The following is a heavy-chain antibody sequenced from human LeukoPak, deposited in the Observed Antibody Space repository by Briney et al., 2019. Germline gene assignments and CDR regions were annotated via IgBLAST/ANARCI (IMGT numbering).Heavy chain of an antibody. V-gene: IGHV1-2*02. Sequence: EASVKVSCKASGYTFTDYYIHWVRQAPGQGLEWMGWINPNSGGTNYAQKFQGRVTMTRDTSISTAYMELSRLTSDDTAMYYCARVGQSDCWGQGTLVTVSS. CDR3: ARVGQSDC. D-gene: IGHD5-24*01. J-gene: IGHJ4*02. CDR2: INPNSGGT. CDR1: GYTFTDYY.